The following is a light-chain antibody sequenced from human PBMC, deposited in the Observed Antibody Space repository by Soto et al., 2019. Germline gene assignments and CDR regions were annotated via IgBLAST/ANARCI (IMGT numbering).Light chain of an antibody. V-gene: IGKV3-15*01. CDR2: GVS. Sequence: EIVLTQSPATLSVSPGERATLSCRASQSFVPYLVWYQQKFGQAPRLLIYGVSTRATGVPARFSGSGSGTEFTLTISSLQSEDFAVYYCQQYNNWPSYTFGQGTRLEIK. J-gene: IGKJ5*01. CDR3: QQYNNWPSYT. CDR1: QSFVPY.